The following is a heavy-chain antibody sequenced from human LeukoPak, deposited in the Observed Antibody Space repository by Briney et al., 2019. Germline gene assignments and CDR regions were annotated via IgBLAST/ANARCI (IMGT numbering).Heavy chain of an antibody. D-gene: IGHD6-13*01. CDR3: ARLTEAAAAGPNWFDP. Sequence: MPGGSLRLSCAASGFTFSSYAMSWIRQPPGKGLEWIGEINHSGSTNYNPSLKSRVTISVDTSKNQFSLKLSSVTAADTAVYYCARLTEAAAAGPNWFDPWGQGTLVTVSS. V-gene: IGHV4-34*01. CDR2: INHSGST. CDR1: GFTFSSYA. J-gene: IGHJ5*02.